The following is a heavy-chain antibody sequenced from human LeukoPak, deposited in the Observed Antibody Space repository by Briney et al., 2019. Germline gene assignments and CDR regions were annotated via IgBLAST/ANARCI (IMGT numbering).Heavy chain of an antibody. CDR1: GGIFSNYA. D-gene: IGHD2-21*01. CDR2: IIPISGTA. J-gene: IGHJ1*01. Sequence: GASVKVSCKASGGIFSNYAISWVRQAPGQGLEWMGGIIPISGTANYAEKFRGRVTITADETTSTAYMELSRLKSEDTAVYYCARDSSEFRSLIPHWGQGTLVTVSS. CDR3: ARDSSEFRSLIPH. V-gene: IGHV1-69*13.